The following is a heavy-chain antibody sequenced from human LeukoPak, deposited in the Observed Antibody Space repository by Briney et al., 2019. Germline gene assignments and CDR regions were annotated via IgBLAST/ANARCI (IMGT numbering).Heavy chain of an antibody. Sequence: ASVKVSCKASGYTFTDYYIHWVRQAPGQGLEWMGSINPNSGGTNFAQKFQGRVTMTRDTSISTAYMELSRLRSDDTAVYYCASDLFDYGSGSYYFDYWGQGTLVTVSS. CDR2: INPNSGGT. V-gene: IGHV1-2*02. CDR3: ASDLFDYGSGSYYFDY. D-gene: IGHD3-10*01. CDR1: GYTFTDYY. J-gene: IGHJ4*02.